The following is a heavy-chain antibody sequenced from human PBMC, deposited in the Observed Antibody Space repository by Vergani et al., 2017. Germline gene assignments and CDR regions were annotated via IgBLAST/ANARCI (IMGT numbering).Heavy chain of an antibody. CDR2: IYYSGST. CDR3: ARDPRDGYNYEGLGFDY. V-gene: IGHV4-30-4*08. D-gene: IGHD5-24*01. Sequence: QVQLQESGPGLVKPSQTLSLTCTVSGGSISSGDYYWSWIRQPPGKGLEWIGYIYYSGSTYYNPSLKSRVTISVDTSKNQFSLKLSSVTAADTAVYYCARDPRDGYNYEGLGFDYWGQGTLVTVSS. J-gene: IGHJ4*02. CDR1: GGSISSGDYY.